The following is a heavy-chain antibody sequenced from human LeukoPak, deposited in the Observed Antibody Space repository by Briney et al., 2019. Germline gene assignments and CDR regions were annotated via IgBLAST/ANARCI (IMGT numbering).Heavy chain of an antibody. Sequence: GGSLRLSCAASGLTVSSNYMSWVRQAPGKGLEWVSLIYSSGSTYYADSVKGRFTISRDNSKNTLFLQTNSLTAEDTAMYYCTRTFLSGDGYKVGYFDYWGQGTLVTVSS. V-gene: IGHV3-53*01. D-gene: IGHD5-24*01. CDR3: TRTFLSGDGYKVGYFDY. J-gene: IGHJ4*02. CDR1: GLTVSSNY. CDR2: IYSSGST.